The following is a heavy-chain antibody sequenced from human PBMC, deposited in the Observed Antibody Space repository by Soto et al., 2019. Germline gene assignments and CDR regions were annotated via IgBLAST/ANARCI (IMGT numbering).Heavy chain of an antibody. CDR2: IIPILGIA. CDR1: GGTFSSYT. Sequence: SVKVSCKASGGTFSSYTISWVRQAPGQGLEWMGRIIPILGIANYAQKFQGRVTITADKSTSTAYMELSSLRAEDTAVYYCALMAVYGLTSSVTYYFDYWGQGTLVTVSS. D-gene: IGHD2-8*01. J-gene: IGHJ4*02. V-gene: IGHV1-69*02. CDR3: ALMAVYGLTSSVTYYFDY.